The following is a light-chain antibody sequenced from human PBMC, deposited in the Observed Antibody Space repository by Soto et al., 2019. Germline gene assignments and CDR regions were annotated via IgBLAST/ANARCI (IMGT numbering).Light chain of an antibody. Sequence: QSALTQPASVSGSPGQSITISCTGTSSDVGSYNLVSWYQQPPGKAPKLMIYEGSKRPSGVSNRFSGSKSGYTASLTISGLQAEDEADYYCCSYAVGGTLLLGGGTKLTVL. CDR1: SSDVGSYNL. CDR3: CSYAVGGTLL. J-gene: IGLJ2*01. CDR2: EGS. V-gene: IGLV2-23*01.